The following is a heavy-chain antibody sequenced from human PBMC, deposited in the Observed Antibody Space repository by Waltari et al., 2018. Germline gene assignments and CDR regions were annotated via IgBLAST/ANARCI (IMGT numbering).Heavy chain of an antibody. CDR1: GSTLRSYA. CDR2: IIPILGIA. V-gene: IGHV1-69*04. Sequence: VPLVQPGAELKKPGSPAQAPCNASGSTLRSYAISWVRQAPGQGLEWMGGIIPILGIANYAQKFQGRVTITADESTSTAYMELSSLRSEDTAVYYCAGPDYWGQGTLVTVSS. CDR3: AGPDY. J-gene: IGHJ4*02.